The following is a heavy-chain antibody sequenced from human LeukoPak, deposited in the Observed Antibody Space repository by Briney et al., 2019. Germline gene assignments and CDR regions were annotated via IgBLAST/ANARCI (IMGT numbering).Heavy chain of an antibody. V-gene: IGHV1-8*01. CDR1: GYTFTSYD. Sequence: GASVKVSCKASGYTFTSYDINWVRQATGQGLECMGWMNPNSGYTGYAQKFQGRVTMTTDTSTSTAYMELRSLRSDDTAVYYCARVYYDILTGYYGWYFDLWGRGTLVTVSS. CDR2: MNPNSGYT. J-gene: IGHJ2*01. D-gene: IGHD3-9*01. CDR3: ARVYYDILTGYYGWYFDL.